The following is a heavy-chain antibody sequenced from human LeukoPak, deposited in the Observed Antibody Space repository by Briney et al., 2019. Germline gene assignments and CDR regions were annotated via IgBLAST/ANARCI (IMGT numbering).Heavy chain of an antibody. CDR1: GYTFTSYG. Sequence: ASVKVSCKASGYTFTSYGISWVRLAPGQGLEWMGWISAYNGNTNYAQKLQGRVTMTTDTSTSTAYMELRSLRSDDTAVYYCARDHTMVRGVNHGMDVWGKGTTVTVSS. V-gene: IGHV1-18*04. J-gene: IGHJ6*04. CDR3: ARDHTMVRGVNHGMDV. D-gene: IGHD3-10*01. CDR2: ISAYNGNT.